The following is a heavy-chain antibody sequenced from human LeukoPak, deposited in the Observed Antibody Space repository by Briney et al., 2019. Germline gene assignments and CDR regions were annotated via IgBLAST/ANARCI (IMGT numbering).Heavy chain of an antibody. V-gene: IGHV1-46*01. CDR3: AREVLRSYYYYYYMDV. D-gene: IGHD3-10*01. J-gene: IGHJ6*03. CDR2: INPSGGST. CDR1: GYTFTGYY. Sequence: GASVKVSCKASGYTFTGYYMHWVRQAPGQGLEWMGIINPSGGSTSYAQKFQGRVTMTRDMSTSTVYMELSSLRSEDTAVYYCAREVLRSYYYYYYMDVWGKGTTVTVSS.